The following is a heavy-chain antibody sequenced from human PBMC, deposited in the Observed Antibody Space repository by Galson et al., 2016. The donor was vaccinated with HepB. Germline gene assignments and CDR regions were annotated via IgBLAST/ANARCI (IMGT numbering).Heavy chain of an antibody. CDR3: ARALKSGGWYFDL. CDR2: INPNNGGT. CDR1: GYTFSDYY. D-gene: IGHD2-8*02. J-gene: IGHJ2*01. V-gene: IGHV1-2*04. Sequence: SCKASGYTFSDYYINWVRQAPGQGLEWMGWINPNNGGTNYAQKFRGWVTMTRDTSISTAYMEMSRLRSDDTAVYYCARALKSGGWYFDLWGRGTLVTVSS.